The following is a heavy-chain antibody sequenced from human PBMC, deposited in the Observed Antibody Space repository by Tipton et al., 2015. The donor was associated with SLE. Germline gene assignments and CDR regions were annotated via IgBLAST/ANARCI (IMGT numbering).Heavy chain of an antibody. V-gene: IGHV4-61*02. CDR2: IYNSGIT. D-gene: IGHD2-2*01. J-gene: IGHJ5*02. CDR1: GDSFSSGSSS. Sequence: TLSLTCTVSGDSFSSGSSSWNWVRQPAGKGLEWIGLIYNSGITNYNPSLQSRVTLSVDTSKNQFSLKLNSVTAADTAVYYCARSTDQNWFDPWGQGTLVTVSS. CDR3: ARSTDQNWFDP.